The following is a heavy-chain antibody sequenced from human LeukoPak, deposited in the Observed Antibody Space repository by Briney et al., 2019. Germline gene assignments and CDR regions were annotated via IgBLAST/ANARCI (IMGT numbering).Heavy chain of an antibody. D-gene: IGHD1-14*01. CDR1: GFTFSSYW. CDR2: ISSSSSTI. J-gene: IGHJ4*02. Sequence: GGSLRLSCAASGFTFSSYWMTWVRQAPGKGLEWVSYISSSSSTIYYADSVKGRFTISRDNAKNSLYLQMNSLRAEDTAVYYCARGTSPTGNDYWGQGTLVTVSS. V-gene: IGHV3-48*01. CDR3: ARGTSPTGNDY.